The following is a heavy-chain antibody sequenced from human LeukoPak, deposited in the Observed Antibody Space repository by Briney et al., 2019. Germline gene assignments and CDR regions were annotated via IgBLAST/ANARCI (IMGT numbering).Heavy chain of an antibody. CDR2: ISDSGSST. D-gene: IGHD3-10*01. V-gene: IGHV3-23*01. CDR1: GFTFSSYA. CDR3: AASGSFYRLDY. Sequence: PGGSLRLPCAASGFTFSSYAMSWVRRAPGKGLEWVSSISDSGSSTYYADSVKGRFTISRDNSKNRLYLQMNRLTAEDTAVYYCAASGSFYRLDYWGQGTLVTVSS. J-gene: IGHJ4*02.